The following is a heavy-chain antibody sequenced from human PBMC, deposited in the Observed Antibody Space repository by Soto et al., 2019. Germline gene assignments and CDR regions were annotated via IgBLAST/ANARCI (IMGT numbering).Heavy chain of an antibody. CDR3: ARVRGGGSEYFFDY. J-gene: IGHJ4*02. D-gene: IGHD2-15*01. CDR1: GYTFTSYN. CDR2: INPSGGTT. V-gene: IGHV1-46*01. Sequence: ASVKVSFKASGYTFTSYNVHWLRQARGQGLEWMAIINPSGGTTYYVQKFEGRVTLTTDTSTSTVYMELSSLRSDDTAVYYCARVRGGGSEYFFDYWGQGTLVTVSS.